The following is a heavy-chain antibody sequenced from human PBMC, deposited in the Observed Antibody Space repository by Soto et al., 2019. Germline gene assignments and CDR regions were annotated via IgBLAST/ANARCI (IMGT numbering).Heavy chain of an antibody. D-gene: IGHD3-16*01. Sequence: QVQLVESGGGVVQPGKSLRLSCAASGFVFSTSGMHWVRQAPGKGLEWVAVIWHGGSDRSYADFVKGRFTISRDNSKNTLYLQKSSLRAEDTAVYYCARVGGYNYYAMDVWGQGTTVTVSS. V-gene: IGHV3-33*01. CDR3: ARVGGYNYYAMDV. J-gene: IGHJ6*02. CDR2: IWHGGSDR. CDR1: GFVFSTSG.